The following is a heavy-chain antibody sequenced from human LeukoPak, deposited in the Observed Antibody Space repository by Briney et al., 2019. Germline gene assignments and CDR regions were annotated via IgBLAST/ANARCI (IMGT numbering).Heavy chain of an antibody. J-gene: IGHJ4*02. Sequence: GASVKVSCKASGYTFTSYDINCGRQATGHGLECGGWMNPNSGNTGYAQKFQGRVTMTGDTSTSTVYMDLSSLRSEDTAVYYCARALSEMATIGEDFDYWGQGTLVTVSS. CDR2: MNPNSGNT. D-gene: IGHD5-24*01. CDR1: GYTFTSYD. CDR3: ARALSEMATIGEDFDY. V-gene: IGHV1-8*02.